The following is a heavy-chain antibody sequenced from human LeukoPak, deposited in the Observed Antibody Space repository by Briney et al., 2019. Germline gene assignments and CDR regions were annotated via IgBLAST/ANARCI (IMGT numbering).Heavy chain of an antibody. Sequence: SETLSLTCAVYGGSFSGYYWSWIRQPPGKGLEWIGEINHSGSTNYNPSLKSRVTISVDTSKNQFSLKLSSVTAADTAVYYCARVGGLLIDYWGHGTLVTVSS. D-gene: IGHD2-8*01. CDR3: ARVGGLLIDY. V-gene: IGHV4-34*01. CDR1: GGSFSGYY. J-gene: IGHJ4*01. CDR2: INHSGST.